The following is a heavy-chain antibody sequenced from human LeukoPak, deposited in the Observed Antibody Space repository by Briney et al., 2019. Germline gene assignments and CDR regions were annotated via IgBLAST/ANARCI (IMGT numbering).Heavy chain of an antibody. Sequence: AGGSLRLSCAASGFTFSSYAMSWVRQAPGKGLEWVSAISGSGGSTYYADSVKGRFTISRDNSKNTLYLQMNSLRAEDTAVYYYAKGHLGYCSGGSCYVDYWGQGTLVTVSS. D-gene: IGHD2-15*01. CDR3: AKGHLGYCSGGSCYVDY. V-gene: IGHV3-23*01. J-gene: IGHJ4*02. CDR2: ISGSGGST. CDR1: GFTFSSYA.